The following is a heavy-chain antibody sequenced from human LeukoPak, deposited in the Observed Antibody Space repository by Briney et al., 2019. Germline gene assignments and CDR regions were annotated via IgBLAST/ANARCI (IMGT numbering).Heavy chain of an antibody. J-gene: IGHJ6*03. CDR1: GFTFNSYT. D-gene: IGHD1-26*01. Sequence: GGSLRLSCAASGFTFNSYTMSWVRQAPGKGLEWVSTISGGGSGTYYADSVKGRFTISRDSSRNTLYLQMNSLRAEDTAVYYCAKVPREGRYYYYYMDVWGKGTTVTVSS. V-gene: IGHV3-23*01. CDR2: ISGGGSGT. CDR3: AKVPREGRYYYYYMDV.